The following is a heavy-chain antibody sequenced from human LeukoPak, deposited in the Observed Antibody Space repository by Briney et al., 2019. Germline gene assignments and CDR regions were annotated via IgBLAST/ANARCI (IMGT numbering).Heavy chain of an antibody. V-gene: IGHV4-4*02. J-gene: IGHJ4*02. CDR2: IYQSGRT. CDR1: GDSISSNRR. Sequence: SGTLSLTCAVSGDSISSNRRRSWVRLPPGKGLEWIGEIYQSGRTNYTPSLKSRVTISVDKSKNQFSLKLRSVTAAGTAVYYWARKGLRSGYVPLDYWGQRTLVTVSS. D-gene: IGHD3-3*01. CDR3: ARKGLRSGYVPLDY.